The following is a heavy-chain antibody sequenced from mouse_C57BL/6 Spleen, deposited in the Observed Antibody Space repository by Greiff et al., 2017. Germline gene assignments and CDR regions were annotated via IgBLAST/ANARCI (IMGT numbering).Heavy chain of an antibody. V-gene: IGHV1-62-2*01. Sequence: QVQLQQSGAELAKPGASVKLSCKASGYTFTEYTIHWVKQRSGQGLEWIGWFYPGSGSIKYNEKFKDKATLTADKSSSTVYMEPSKLTPGNSAYYFCASHEGYSKVNWYFDVWGTGTTVTVSS. CDR2: FYPGSGSI. CDR3: ASHEGYSKVNWYFDV. D-gene: IGHD2-5*01. J-gene: IGHJ1*03. CDR1: GYTFTEYT.